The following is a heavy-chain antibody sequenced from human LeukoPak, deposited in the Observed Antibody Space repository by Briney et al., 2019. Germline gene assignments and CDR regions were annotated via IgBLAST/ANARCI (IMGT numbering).Heavy chain of an antibody. CDR3: ARVGGSYFRFYYFDF. D-gene: IGHD1-26*01. CDR1: GFTFSSYA. V-gene: IGHV3-30*04. J-gene: IGHJ4*02. Sequence: GGSLRLSCAASGFTFSSYAMHWVRQAPGKGLEWVAVISYDGSNKYYADSVKGRFTISRDNSKNTLYLQMNSLRAEDTAVYYCARVGGSYFRFYYFDFWGQGTPVTVSS. CDR2: ISYDGSNK.